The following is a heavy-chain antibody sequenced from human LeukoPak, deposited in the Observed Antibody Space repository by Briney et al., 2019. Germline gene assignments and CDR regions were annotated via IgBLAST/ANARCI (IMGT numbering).Heavy chain of an antibody. D-gene: IGHD5-18*01. CDR2: INSDGSST. CDR3: ARARGYSYGGDY. CDR1: GFTFSSYW. J-gene: IGHJ4*02. Sequence: SGGSLRLSCVASGFTFSSYWMHWVRQAPGKGLVWVSRINSDGSSTSYADSVKGRFTISRDNAKNTLYLQMDSPRAEDTAVYYCARARGYSYGGDYWGQGTLVTVSS. V-gene: IGHV3-74*01.